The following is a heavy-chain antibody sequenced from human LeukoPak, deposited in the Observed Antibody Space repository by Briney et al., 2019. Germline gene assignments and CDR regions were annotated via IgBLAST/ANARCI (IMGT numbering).Heavy chain of an antibody. D-gene: IGHD6-19*01. CDR3: AMTVASREFDP. J-gene: IGHJ5*01. CDR1: GGSFSGYY. CDR2: ITHRGST. V-gene: IGHV4-34*01. Sequence: PSETLSLTCTVSGGSFSGYYWSWIRQPPGKELEWIGEITHRGSTNYNPSLKSRVTMSVDTSKNQFSLKLSSVTAADTAVYYCAMTVASREFDPWGQGTLVTVSS.